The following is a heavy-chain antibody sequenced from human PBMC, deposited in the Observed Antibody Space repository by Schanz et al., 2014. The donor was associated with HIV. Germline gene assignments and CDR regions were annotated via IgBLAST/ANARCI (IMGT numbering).Heavy chain of an antibody. J-gene: IGHJ4*02. CDR2: ISYDGRRK. CDR1: AFNFDSYG. CDR3: AKPEYDSRGNSQSHFDY. V-gene: IGHV3-30*03. D-gene: IGHD3-22*01. Sequence: QVQLVESGGGVVQPGRSLRLSCVASAFNFDSYGMHWVRQAPGKGLEWVAVISYDGRRKHFADSVKGRFTISRDNSKXXXXXXXXXXXTEDTAVYYCAKPEYDSRGNSQSHFDYWGQGTLVTVSS.